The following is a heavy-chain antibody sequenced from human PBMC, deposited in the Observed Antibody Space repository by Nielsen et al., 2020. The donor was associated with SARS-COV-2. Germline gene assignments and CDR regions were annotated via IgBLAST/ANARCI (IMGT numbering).Heavy chain of an antibody. CDR1: GGSISSYY. Sequence: SETLSLTCTVSGGSISSYYWSWIRQPPGKGLEWIGYIYYSGSTNYNPSLKSRVTISVDTSKNQFSLKLSSVTAADTAVYYCATRPGTAYFDYWGQGTLITVSS. D-gene: IGHD1-26*01. V-gene: IGHV4-59*08. J-gene: IGHJ4*02. CDR2: IYYSGST. CDR3: ATRPGTAYFDY.